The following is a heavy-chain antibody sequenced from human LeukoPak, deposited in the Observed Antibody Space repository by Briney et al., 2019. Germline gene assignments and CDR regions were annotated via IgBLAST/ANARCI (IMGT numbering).Heavy chain of an antibody. Sequence: GGSLRLSCAASGFTFSSYGMHWVRQAPGMGLEWVAIISYDGTKQYYADFVKGRFTISRDNSRNTLYLQMNSLRAEDTALYYCAKVRVDAYISPNDYWGQGTLVTVSS. CDR2: ISYDGTKQ. V-gene: IGHV3-30*18. J-gene: IGHJ4*02. CDR3: AKVRVDAYISPNDY. CDR1: GFTFSSYG. D-gene: IGHD5-24*01.